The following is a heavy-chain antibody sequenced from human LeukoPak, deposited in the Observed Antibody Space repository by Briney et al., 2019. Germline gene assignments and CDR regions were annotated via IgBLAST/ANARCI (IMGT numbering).Heavy chain of an antibody. CDR2: IYYSGST. Sequence: PSETLSLTCTVPGGSISSYYWSWIRQPPGKGLEWIGYIYYSGSTNYNPSLKSRVTISVDTSRNQFSLKLSSVTAADTAVYYCARAARYYYDTIGAFDVWGQGTMVTVSS. D-gene: IGHD3-22*01. J-gene: IGHJ3*01. CDR3: ARAARYYYDTIGAFDV. V-gene: IGHV4-59*01. CDR1: GGSISSYY.